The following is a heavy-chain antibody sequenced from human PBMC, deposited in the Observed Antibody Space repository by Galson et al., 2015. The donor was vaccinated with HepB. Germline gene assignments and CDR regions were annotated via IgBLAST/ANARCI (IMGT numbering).Heavy chain of an antibody. V-gene: IGHV3-21*01. CDR3: ARVGGRGYSYLGDAFDI. CDR1: GFTFSSYS. J-gene: IGHJ3*02. D-gene: IGHD5-18*01. CDR2: ISSSSSYI. Sequence: SLRLSCAASGFTFSSYSMNWVRQAPGKGLEWVPSISSSSSYIYYADSVKDRFTISRDNAKNSLYLQMNSLRAEDTAVYYCARVGGRGYSYLGDAFDIWGQGTMVTVSS.